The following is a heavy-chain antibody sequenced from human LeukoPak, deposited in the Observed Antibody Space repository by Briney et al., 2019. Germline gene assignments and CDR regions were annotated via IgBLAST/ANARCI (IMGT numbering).Heavy chain of an antibody. D-gene: IGHD2-2*01. J-gene: IGHJ3*02. CDR2: IYTSGST. CDR3: AREKAQLPRAFDI. V-gene: IGHV4-61*02. CDR1: GGSISSGSYY. Sequence: SETLSLTCTVSGGSISSGSYYWSWIRQPAGKGLEWIGRIYTSGSTNYNPSLKSRVTISVDTSKNQFSLKLSSVTAADTAVYYCAREKAQLPRAFDIWGQGTMVTVSS.